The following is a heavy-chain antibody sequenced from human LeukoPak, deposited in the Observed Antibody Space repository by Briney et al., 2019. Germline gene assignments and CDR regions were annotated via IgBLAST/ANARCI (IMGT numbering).Heavy chain of an antibody. V-gene: IGHV3-23*01. Sequence: GGSLRLSCAASGFTFSSYAMSWVRQAPGKGLEWVSAISGSGGSTYYADSVKGRFTISRDNSKNTLYLQMNSLRAEDTAVYYCAKGLLLWFGEPRDAFDIWGQGTMVTVSS. D-gene: IGHD3-10*01. J-gene: IGHJ3*02. CDR1: GFTFSSYA. CDR3: AKGLLLWFGEPRDAFDI. CDR2: ISGSGGST.